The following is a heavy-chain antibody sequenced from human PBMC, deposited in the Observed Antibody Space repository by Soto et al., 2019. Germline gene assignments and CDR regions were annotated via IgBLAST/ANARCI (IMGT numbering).Heavy chain of an antibody. CDR2: ISRSGSTI. D-gene: IGHD5-18*01. CDR3: GRDPELWDENSATRPAIYYYGMDV. J-gene: IGHJ6*02. CDR1: GFTFSNHY. V-gene: IGHV3-11*01. Sequence: QMQLVESGGGLVEPGGSLRLSCEASGFTFSNHYMSWIRQAPGKGLEWVSYISRSGSTIYYADSVRGRFTISRDNSKNSLYLQMDRRRAEDTAMYYCGRDPELWDENSATRPAIYYYGMDVWGQGTTVTVSS.